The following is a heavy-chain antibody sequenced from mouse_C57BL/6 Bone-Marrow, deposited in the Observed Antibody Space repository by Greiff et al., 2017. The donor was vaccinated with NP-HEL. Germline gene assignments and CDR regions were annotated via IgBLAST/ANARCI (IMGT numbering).Heavy chain of an antibody. Sequence: QVQLQQPVAELVKPGASVTLSCKASGYPFTEYTIHWVKQRSGHGLEWIGLFYPGSRSIKYNAKFKDKATLTADKSSSTVYMELSRLTSEDSAVYFCARHEGLYFGYWYFDVWGTGTTVTVSS. CDR1: GYPFTEYT. D-gene: IGHD2-2*01. J-gene: IGHJ1*03. V-gene: IGHV1-62-2*01. CDR3: ARHEGLYFGYWYFDV. CDR2: FYPGSRSI.